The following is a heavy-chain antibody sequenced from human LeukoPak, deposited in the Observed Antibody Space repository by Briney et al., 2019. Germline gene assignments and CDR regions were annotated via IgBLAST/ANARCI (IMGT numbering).Heavy chain of an antibody. J-gene: IGHJ4*02. Sequence: SETLSLTCTVSGGSISSGGYYWSWIRQPPGKGLEWIGYIYHSGSTYYNPSLKSRVTISVDESKNQFSLKLSSVTAADTAVYYCARAPGDTFDYWGQGTLVTVSS. CDR2: IYHSGST. CDR1: GGSISSGGYY. CDR3: ARAPGDTFDY. D-gene: IGHD2-21*02. V-gene: IGHV4-30-2*01.